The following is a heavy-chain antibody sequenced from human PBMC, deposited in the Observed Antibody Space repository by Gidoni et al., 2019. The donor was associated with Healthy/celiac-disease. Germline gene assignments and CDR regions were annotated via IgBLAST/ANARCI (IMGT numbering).Heavy chain of an antibody. V-gene: IGHV1-69-2*01. CDR1: GHTFTDYY. CDR3: ATAVPITMVRGEGYYYGMDV. D-gene: IGHD3-10*01. Sequence: EVQLVQSGAEVKKPGATVKLSCKVSGHTFTDYYMHWVQQAPGKGLEWMGLVDPEDGETIYAEKFQGRVTITADTSTDTAYMELSSLRSEDTAVYYCATAVPITMVRGEGYYYGMDVWGQGTTVTVSS. J-gene: IGHJ6*02. CDR2: VDPEDGET.